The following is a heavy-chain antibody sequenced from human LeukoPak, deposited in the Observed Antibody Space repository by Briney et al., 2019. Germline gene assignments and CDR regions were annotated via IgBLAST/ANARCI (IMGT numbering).Heavy chain of an antibody. D-gene: IGHD3-10*01. Sequence: SETLSLTCNVSGGAISSYFWTWIRQPAGKGLEWIGRIHASGTTNYNSSLKSRVSMSVDTSKNQFSLKLTSVTAADTAVYFCARDGADVYGRAFDYWGQGTLASVSS. CDR2: IHASGTT. CDR1: GGAISSYF. CDR3: ARDGADVYGRAFDY. J-gene: IGHJ4*02. V-gene: IGHV4-4*07.